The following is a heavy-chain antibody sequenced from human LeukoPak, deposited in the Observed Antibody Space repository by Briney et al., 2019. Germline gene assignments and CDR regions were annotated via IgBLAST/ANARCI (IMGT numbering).Heavy chain of an antibody. V-gene: IGHV1-69*13. CDR2: IIPIFGTA. J-gene: IGHJ5*02. CDR1: GGTFSSYA. CDR3: ARDREGLLDP. D-gene: IGHD2-21*02. Sequence: SVNVSCKASGGTFSSYAISWVRQAPGQGLEWMGGIIPIFGTANYAQKFQGRVTITADESTSTAYMELSSLRSEDTAVYYCARDREGLLDPWGQGTLVTVSS.